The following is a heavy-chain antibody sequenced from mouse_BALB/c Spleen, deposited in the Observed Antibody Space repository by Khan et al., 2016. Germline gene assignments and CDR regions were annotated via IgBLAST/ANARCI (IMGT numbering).Heavy chain of an antibody. J-gene: IGHJ3*01. V-gene: IGHV4-1*02. Sequence: EVKLLESGGGLVQPGGSLKLSCAASGFDFSSYWMSWVRQAPGKGLEWIGEINPDSRTINYAPSLKDKFIISRDNAKNTLYLQMSKVRSEDTALYYCARAGYYVYLAYWGQGTLVTVSA. CDR3: ARAGYYVYLAY. D-gene: IGHD1-1*01. CDR1: GFDFSSYW. CDR2: INPDSRTI.